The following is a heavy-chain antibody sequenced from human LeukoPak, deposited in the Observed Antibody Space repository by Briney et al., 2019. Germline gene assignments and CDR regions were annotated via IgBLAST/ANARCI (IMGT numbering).Heavy chain of an antibody. Sequence: GGSLRLSCAASGFVFSSYRMQRVRQAPGKGLVWVSRINSDGSTTSYADSVKGRFTISRDNAKNTLYLQMNSLRAEDTAVYYCSRGLYSSTLGYWGQGTLVTVSS. CDR3: SRGLYSSTLGY. CDR2: INSDGSTT. D-gene: IGHD6-13*01. V-gene: IGHV3-74*01. J-gene: IGHJ4*02. CDR1: GFVFSSYR.